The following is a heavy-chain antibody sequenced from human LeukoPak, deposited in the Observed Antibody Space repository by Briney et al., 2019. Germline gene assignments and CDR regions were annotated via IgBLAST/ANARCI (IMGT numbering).Heavy chain of an antibody. V-gene: IGHV4-34*01. J-gene: IGHJ4*02. CDR3: ARDGTGSYYGVKDY. CDR1: GGSFSGYY. Sequence: SETLSLTCAVYGGSFSGYYWSWIRQPPGKGLEWIGEINHSGITNYNPSLTGRATISVDTSKNQFSLKLSSVTAADTAVYYCARDGTGSYYGVKDYWGQGTLVTVSS. D-gene: IGHD1-26*01. CDR2: INHSGIT.